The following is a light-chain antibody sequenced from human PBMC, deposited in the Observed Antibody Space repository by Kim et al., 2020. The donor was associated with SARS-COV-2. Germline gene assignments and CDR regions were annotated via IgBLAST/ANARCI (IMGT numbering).Light chain of an antibody. V-gene: IGKV1-33*01. CDR1: QDINYY. CDR3: QQYDNLPLT. Sequence: DIQMTQSPSSLSASVGDRVTITCQASQDINYYLSWYRQKPGTAPKLLIYDASTLQTGVPSRFRGSRSGTLFTFTITSLQPEDFATYYCQQYDNLPLTFGGGTKVDIK. J-gene: IGKJ4*01. CDR2: DAS.